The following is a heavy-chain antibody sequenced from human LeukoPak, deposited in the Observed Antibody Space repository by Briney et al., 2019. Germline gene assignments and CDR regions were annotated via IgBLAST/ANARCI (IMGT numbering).Heavy chain of an antibody. V-gene: IGHV3-48*03. CDR1: GFTLSSYE. D-gene: IGHD6-13*01. Sequence: GGSVRLSCAASGFTLSSYEMNWVRQAPGKGLEWISYISDSGSTTYYADSVKGRLSISRDNAKNSLYLQMNSLRAEDTAVYYCARIGYSNWGEALDIWGQGTMVTACS. CDR2: ISDSGSTT. CDR3: ARIGYSNWGEALDI. J-gene: IGHJ3*02.